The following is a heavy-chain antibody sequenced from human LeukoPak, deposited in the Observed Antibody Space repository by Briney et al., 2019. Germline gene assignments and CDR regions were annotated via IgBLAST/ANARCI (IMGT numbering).Heavy chain of an antibody. J-gene: IGHJ6*03. Sequence: GGSLRLSCAASGFTFSNYWMSWVRQAPGKGLVWVSRINSDGSSTSYADSVKGRFTISRDNAKNTLYLQMNSLRAEDTAVYYCARDRAHIYYYYMDVWGKGTTVTISS. CDR2: INSDGSST. CDR1: GFTFSNYW. CDR3: ARDRAHIYYYYMDV. V-gene: IGHV3-74*01. D-gene: IGHD1-26*01.